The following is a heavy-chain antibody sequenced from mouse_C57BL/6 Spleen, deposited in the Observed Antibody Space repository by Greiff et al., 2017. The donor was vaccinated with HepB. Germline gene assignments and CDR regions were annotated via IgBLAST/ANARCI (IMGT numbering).Heavy chain of an antibody. CDR1: GYTFTSYW. J-gene: IGHJ3*01. V-gene: IGHV1-55*01. D-gene: IGHD2-4*01. CDR3: ARREDYDDGAWFAY. CDR2: IYPGSGST. Sequence: QVQLQQPGAELVKPGASVKMSCKASGYTFTSYWITWVKQRPGQGLEWIGDIYPGSGSTNYNEKFKSKATLTVDTSSSTAYMQLSSLTSEDSAVYYCARREDYDDGAWFAYWGQGTLVTVSA.